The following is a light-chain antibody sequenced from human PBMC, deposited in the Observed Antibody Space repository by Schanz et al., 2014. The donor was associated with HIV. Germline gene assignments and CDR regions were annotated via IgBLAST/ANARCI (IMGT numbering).Light chain of an antibody. Sequence: QSALIQPPSVSGSPGQSVTISCTGTSSDVGGYNLVPWYQQPPGKAPKLLIYEVSKRPSGVPDRFSGSGSGASASLAISGLQSEDEADYYCAAWDDSLSAWVFGGGTKLTVL. CDR3: AAWDDSLSAWV. CDR1: SSDVGGYNL. V-gene: IGLV2-8*01. J-gene: IGLJ3*02. CDR2: EVS.